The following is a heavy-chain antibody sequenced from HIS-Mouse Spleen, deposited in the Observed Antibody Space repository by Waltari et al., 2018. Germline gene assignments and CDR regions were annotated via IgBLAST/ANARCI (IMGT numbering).Heavy chain of an antibody. Sequence: QVTLRESGPALVKPTQTLTLTCTFSGFSLSTSGMCVSWIRQPPGKALEWLARIDWDDDKYYRTSLKTRLTISRETSKNQVVLTMTNMDPLDTATYYCARIAEGYTSGWYAFDYWGQGTLVTVSS. J-gene: IGHJ4*02. D-gene: IGHD6-19*01. CDR3: ARIAEGYTSGWYAFDY. CDR1: GFSLSTSGMC. V-gene: IGHV2-70*15. CDR2: IDWDDDK.